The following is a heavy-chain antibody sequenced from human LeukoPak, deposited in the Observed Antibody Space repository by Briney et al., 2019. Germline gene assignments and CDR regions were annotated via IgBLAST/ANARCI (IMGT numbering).Heavy chain of an antibody. J-gene: IGHJ3*02. CDR3: AKVAHTVTSNSPLHM. V-gene: IGHV3-30*18. D-gene: IGHD4-17*01. CDR2: ISYGGSSE. Sequence: GRSLRLSCVASGFTFSDYGMHWVRQAPGKGLEWVGVISYGGSSEFYVDSVKGRFIISRDNSKNTVYLQMNSLRVEDTAVYYCAKVAHTVTSNSPLHMWGQGTMVIISS. CDR1: GFTFSDYG.